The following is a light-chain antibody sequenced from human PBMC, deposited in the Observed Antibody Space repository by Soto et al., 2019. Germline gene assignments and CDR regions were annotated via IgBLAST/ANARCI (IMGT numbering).Light chain of an antibody. Sequence: IVLPQSPATLSSPPGETATLSCMASQYVGSRLAWYQHKPGQAPRLLIYYMSKRATGIPARFSGSGSGTDFTLTISSLAPDDFAIYYFHQRQSWPRTFGQGTKVDIK. V-gene: IGKV3-11*01. CDR3: HQRQSWPRT. CDR1: QYVGSR. CDR2: YMS. J-gene: IGKJ1*01.